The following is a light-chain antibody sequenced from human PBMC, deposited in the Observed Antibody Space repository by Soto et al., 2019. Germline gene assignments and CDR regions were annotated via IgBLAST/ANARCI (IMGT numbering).Light chain of an antibody. CDR2: EVS. CDR3: SSYTSSSTPVV. J-gene: IGLJ2*01. Sequence: QSVLTQPPSVSGSPGQSVTISCTGTSSDVGSYNRVSWYQQPPGTAPKLMIYEVSNRPSGVPDRFSGSKSGNTASLTISGLQAEDEADYYCSSYTSSSTPVVFGGGTKVTV. V-gene: IGLV2-18*02. CDR1: SSDVGSYNR.